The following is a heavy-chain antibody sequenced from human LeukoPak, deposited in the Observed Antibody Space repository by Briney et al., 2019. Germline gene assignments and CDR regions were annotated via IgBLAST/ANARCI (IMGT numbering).Heavy chain of an antibody. CDR2: ISPSGDST. Sequence: GGPLRLSCAASGVTLSRYAVNWVRQAPGRGLEWVSYISPSGDSTVYAESVKGQFTISRDNSKNMLYLQMDSLRAEDTAIYYCVRKVYYYMDVWGKGTTVTVSS. CDR1: GVTLSRYA. J-gene: IGHJ6*03. CDR3: VRKVYYYMDV. V-gene: IGHV3-23*01.